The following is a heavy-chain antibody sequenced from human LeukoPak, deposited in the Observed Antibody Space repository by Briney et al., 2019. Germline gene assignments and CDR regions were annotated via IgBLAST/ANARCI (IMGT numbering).Heavy chain of an antibody. V-gene: IGHV1-18*01. CDR1: GYTFTNYG. CDR3: ARPSGGTRTDYFDY. Sequence: ASVKVSCKASGYTFTNYGISWVRQAPGQGLGWMGWISAYNGNTNYAQKFQGRVTMTTDTSTSTAYMELRSLRSDDTAVYYCARPSGGTRTDYFDYWGQGTLVTVSS. D-gene: IGHD3-10*01. J-gene: IGHJ4*02. CDR2: ISAYNGNT.